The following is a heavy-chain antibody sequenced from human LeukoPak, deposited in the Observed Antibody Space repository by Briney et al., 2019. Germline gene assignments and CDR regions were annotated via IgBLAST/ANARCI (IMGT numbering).Heavy chain of an antibody. D-gene: IGHD6-13*01. Sequence: ASVKVSCNASGYTFTDYDMHWVRQAPGQGLEWMAWINPNSGDTNYAQKFQGRVTLTRDTSITTAYMELSWLRSDDTAVYFCASSSRGYYYYGMDVWGQGTTVTVSS. J-gene: IGHJ6*02. V-gene: IGHV1-2*02. CDR3: ASSSRGYYYYGMDV. CDR1: GYTFTDYD. CDR2: INPNSGDT.